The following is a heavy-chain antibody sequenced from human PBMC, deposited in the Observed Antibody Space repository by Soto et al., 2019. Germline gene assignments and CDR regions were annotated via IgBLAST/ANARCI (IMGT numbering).Heavy chain of an antibody. V-gene: IGHV3-21*01. CDR3: ARTYYYGSGSYYPLGAFDI. D-gene: IGHD3-10*01. CDR1: GFTFSSYS. CDR2: ISSSSSYI. J-gene: IGHJ3*02. Sequence: GGSLRLSCAASGFTFSSYSMNWVRQAPGKGLEWVSSISSSSSYIYYADSVKGRFTISRDNAKNSLHLQMNSLRAEDTAVYYCARTYYYGSGSYYPLGAFDIWGQGTMVTVSS.